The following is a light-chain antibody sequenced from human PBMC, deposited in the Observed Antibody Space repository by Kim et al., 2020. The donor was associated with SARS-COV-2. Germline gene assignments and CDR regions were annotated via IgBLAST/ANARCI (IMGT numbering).Light chain of an antibody. CDR1: QAISNY. V-gene: IGKV1-9*01. CDR3: QQLNTYPLT. J-gene: IGKJ4*01. CDR2: GAS. Sequence: DIQLTQSPSFPSASVGDRVTITCRASQAISNYLAWYQQNPGRAPQLLISGASTLQSGVPSRFSGSGSGTEFTLTISSLQPEDFATYYCQQLNTYPLTFGGGTKVDIK.